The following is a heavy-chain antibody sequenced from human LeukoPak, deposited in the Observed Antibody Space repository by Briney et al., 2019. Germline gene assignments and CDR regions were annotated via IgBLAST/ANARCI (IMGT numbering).Heavy chain of an antibody. Sequence: PSETLSLTCTVSGGSISSYYWSWIRQPPGKGLECIGYIYYSGSTNYNPSLKSRVTISVDTSKNQFSLKLSSVTAADTAVYYCARGTGDSSSWLPNDAFDIWGQGTMVTVSS. D-gene: IGHD6-13*01. CDR1: GGSISSYY. CDR2: IYYSGST. J-gene: IGHJ3*02. CDR3: ARGTGDSSSWLPNDAFDI. V-gene: IGHV4-59*01.